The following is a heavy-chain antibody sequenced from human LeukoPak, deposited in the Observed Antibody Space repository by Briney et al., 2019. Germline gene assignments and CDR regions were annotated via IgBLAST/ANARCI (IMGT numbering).Heavy chain of an antibody. CDR3: AKDLEFLHGGTYYHY. CDR1: GFTFSSYA. V-gene: IGHV3-23*01. J-gene: IGHJ4*02. Sequence: GGSLRLSCAASGFTFSSYAMSWVRQAPGKGLEWVSAISGSGGSTYYADSVKGRFTISRDNSKNTLYLQMNNLRAEDTAIYYCAKDLEFLHGGTYYHYWGQGTLVTVSS. D-gene: IGHD1-26*01. CDR2: ISGSGGST.